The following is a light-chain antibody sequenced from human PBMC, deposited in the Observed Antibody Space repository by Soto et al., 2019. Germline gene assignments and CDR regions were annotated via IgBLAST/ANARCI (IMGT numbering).Light chain of an antibody. J-gene: IGKJ4*01. CDR1: QSVRND. CDR2: SAS. Sequence: EIVLTQSPATLFLPPGERATLSCRASQSVRNDLVWYHQKRGQAPRLLIYSASNRAAGIPPRFSASGSGTDFTLTISSLEPEDFAVYYCQQRNNWPPTFGGGTKVEMK. V-gene: IGKV3-11*01. CDR3: QQRNNWPPT.